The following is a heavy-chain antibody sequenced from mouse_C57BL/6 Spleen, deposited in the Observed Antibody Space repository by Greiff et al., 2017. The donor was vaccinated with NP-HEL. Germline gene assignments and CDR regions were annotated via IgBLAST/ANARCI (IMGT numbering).Heavy chain of an antibody. CDR2: IYPGDGDT. J-gene: IGHJ3*01. Sequence: VKLMESGPELVKPGASVKISCKASGYAFSSSWMNWVKQRPGKGLEWIGRIYPGDGDTNYNGKFKGKATLTADKSSSTAYMQLSSLTSEDSAVYFCARTVVAPPLAYWGQGTLVTVSA. V-gene: IGHV1-82*01. CDR1: GYAFSSSW. CDR3: ARTVVAPPLAY. D-gene: IGHD1-1*01.